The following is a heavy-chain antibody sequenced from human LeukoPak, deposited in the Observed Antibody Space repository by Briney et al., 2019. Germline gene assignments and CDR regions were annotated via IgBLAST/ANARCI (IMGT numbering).Heavy chain of an antibody. V-gene: IGHV3-23*01. CDR2: ISAAGGST. CDR1: GLTFSDYS. Sequence: GGSLRLSCAASGLTFSDYSMTWVRQAPGKGLFWVSGISAAGGSTYYADSVKGRFSISRDNSRNTLYLQMNSLRAEDTAVYYCAKDAAGPEYWGQGTLVTVSS. J-gene: IGHJ4*02. CDR3: AKDAAGPEY. D-gene: IGHD6-13*01.